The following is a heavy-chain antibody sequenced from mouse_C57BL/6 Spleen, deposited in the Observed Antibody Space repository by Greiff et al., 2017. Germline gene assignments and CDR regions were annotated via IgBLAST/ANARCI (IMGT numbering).Heavy chain of an antibody. CDR3: ARHSSGMFAY. Sequence: EVQVVESGGGLVQPGGSLKLSCAASGFTFSDYYMYWVRQTPEKRLEWVAYISNGGGSTYYPDTVKGRFTISRDNAKNTLYLQMSRLKSEDTAMYYCARHSSGMFAYWGQGTLVTVSA. V-gene: IGHV5-12*01. CDR1: GFTFSDYY. J-gene: IGHJ3*01. CDR2: ISNGGGST. D-gene: IGHD3-2*02.